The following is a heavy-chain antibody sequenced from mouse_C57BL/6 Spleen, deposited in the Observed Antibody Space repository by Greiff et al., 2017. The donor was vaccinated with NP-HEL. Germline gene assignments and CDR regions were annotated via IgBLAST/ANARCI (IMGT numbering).Heavy chain of an antibody. CDR2: IWSGGST. CDR1: GFSLTSYG. V-gene: IGHV2-5*01. J-gene: IGHJ1*03. Sequence: VQLQQSGPGLVQPSQSLSITCTVSGFSLTSYGVHWVRQSPGKGLEWLGVIWSGGSTDYNAAFMSRLSITKDNSKSQVFFKMNSLQADDTAIYYCAITVVASYWYFDVWGTGTTVTVSS. CDR3: AITVVASYWYFDV. D-gene: IGHD1-1*01.